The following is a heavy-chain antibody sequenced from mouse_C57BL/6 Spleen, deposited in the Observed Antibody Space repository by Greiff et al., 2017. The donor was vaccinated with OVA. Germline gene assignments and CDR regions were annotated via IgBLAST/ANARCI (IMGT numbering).Heavy chain of an antibody. Sequence: EVKVEESGGGLVKPGGSLKLSCAASGFTFSSYAMSWVRQTPEKRLEWVATISDGGSYTYYPDNVKGRFTISRDNAKNNLYLQMSHLKSEDTAMYYCARDKGVDWYFDVWGTGTTVTVSS. D-gene: IGHD1-3*01. CDR1: GFTFSSYA. J-gene: IGHJ1*03. CDR2: ISDGGSYT. V-gene: IGHV5-4*01. CDR3: ARDKGVDWYFDV.